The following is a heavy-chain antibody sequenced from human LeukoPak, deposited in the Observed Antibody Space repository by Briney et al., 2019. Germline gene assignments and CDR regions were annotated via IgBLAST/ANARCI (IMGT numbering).Heavy chain of an antibody. J-gene: IGHJ4*02. CDR1: GFTFADYA. D-gene: IGHD3-3*01. CDR3: AKDWSTFAPRRFDS. Sequence: PGGSLRLSCAASGASGFTFADYAMGWVRQAPGKGLEWVSLISGNGDNTYYVDSVRGRFTISRDNFKNTLYLQMSSLRADDTAVYFCAKDWSTFAPRRFDSWGQGTLVTVSS. V-gene: IGHV3-23*01. CDR2: ISGNGDNT.